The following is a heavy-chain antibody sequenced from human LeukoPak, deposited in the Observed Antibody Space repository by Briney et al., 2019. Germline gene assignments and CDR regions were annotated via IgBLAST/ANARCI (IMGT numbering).Heavy chain of an antibody. CDR1: GYTFTGYY. CDR2: INPNSGGT. J-gene: IGHJ4*02. D-gene: IGHD1-26*01. V-gene: IGHV1-2*02. Sequence: ASVKVSXKASGYTFTGYYMHWVRQAPGQGLEWMGWINPNSGGTNYAQKFQGRVTMTRDTSISTAYMELSRLRSDDTAVYYCARSRVGAIALDYWGQGTLVTVSS. CDR3: ARSRVGAIALDY.